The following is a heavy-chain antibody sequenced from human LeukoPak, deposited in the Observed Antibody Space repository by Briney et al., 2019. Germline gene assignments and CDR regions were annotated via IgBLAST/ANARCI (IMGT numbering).Heavy chain of an antibody. D-gene: IGHD1-14*01. V-gene: IGHV6-1*01. CDR1: GDSVSRNTVA. J-gene: IGHJ4*02. Sequence: SRTLSLTCAISGDSVSRNTVAWNWIRQSPSRGLEWLGRTYYRSQWYSDYAESVKGRITINPDTSKNQFSLQLNSVTPEDTAVYYCARYQVSQGRETTPFDYWGQGTLVTVSS. CDR3: ARYQVSQGRETTPFDY. CDR2: TYYRSQWYS.